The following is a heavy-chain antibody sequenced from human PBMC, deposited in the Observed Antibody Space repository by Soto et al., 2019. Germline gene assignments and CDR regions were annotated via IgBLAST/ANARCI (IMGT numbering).Heavy chain of an antibody. D-gene: IGHD4-17*01. CDR2: IWDDGRTT. V-gene: IGHV3-33*01. J-gene: IGHJ3*02. Sequence: QVQLVESGGGVVQPGGSLTLSCVASGFSFRSYGMHWVRQAPGKGLEWLAVIWDDGRTTYYADSVKGRFTISRDNPKNTLSLQMNSLRVEATAMFFCARNYGEYEVFDIWGQWTVVSVSS. CDR1: GFSFRSYG. CDR3: ARNYGEYEVFDI.